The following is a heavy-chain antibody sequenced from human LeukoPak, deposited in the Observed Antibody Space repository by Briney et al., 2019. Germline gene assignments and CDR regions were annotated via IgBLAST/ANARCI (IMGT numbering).Heavy chain of an antibody. Sequence: SVKVSCKASGYTFTGYYMHWVRQAPGQGLEWMGGIIPIFGTANYAQKFQGRVTITADESTSTAYMELSSLRSEDTAVYYCARARRITIFGVVNGGIDYWGQGTLVTVSS. J-gene: IGHJ4*02. CDR2: IIPIFGTA. D-gene: IGHD3-3*01. CDR3: ARARRITIFGVVNGGIDY. V-gene: IGHV1-69*13. CDR1: GYTFTGYY.